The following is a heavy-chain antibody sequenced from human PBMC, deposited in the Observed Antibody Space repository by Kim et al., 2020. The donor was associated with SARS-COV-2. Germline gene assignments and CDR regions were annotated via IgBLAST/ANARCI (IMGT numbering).Heavy chain of an antibody. Sequence: SETLSLTCAVSGGSISSSNWWSWVRQPPGKGLEWIGEIYHSGSTNYNPSLKSRVTISVDKSKNQFSLKLSSVTAADTAVYYCARDTSWRTNQDYGMDVWGQGTTVTVSS. CDR1: GGSISSSNW. CDR2: IYHSGST. CDR3: ARDTSWRTNQDYGMDV. V-gene: IGHV4-4*02. D-gene: IGHD5-12*01. J-gene: IGHJ6*02.